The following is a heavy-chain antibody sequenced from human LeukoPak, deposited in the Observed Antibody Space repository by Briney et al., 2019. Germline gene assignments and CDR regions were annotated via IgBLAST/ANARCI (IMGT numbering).Heavy chain of an antibody. Sequence: PGGSLRLSCAASGFTFSSYGIHWVRQAPGKGLEWVAVISYDGTNKYYADSVKGRFTISRDNAKNSLYLQMNSLRAEDTALYYCAKGELSGGITMVRGVKLYWGQGTLVTASS. V-gene: IGHV3-30*18. CDR3: AKGELSGGITMVRGVKLY. J-gene: IGHJ4*02. CDR1: GFTFSSYG. CDR2: ISYDGTNK. D-gene: IGHD3-10*01.